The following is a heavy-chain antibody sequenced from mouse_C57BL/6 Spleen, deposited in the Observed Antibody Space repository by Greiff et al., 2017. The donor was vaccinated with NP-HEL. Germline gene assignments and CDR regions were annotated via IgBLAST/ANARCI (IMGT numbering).Heavy chain of an antibody. CDR2: ISSGGDYI. D-gene: IGHD1-1*01. CDR1: GFTFSSYA. V-gene: IGHV5-9-1*02. Sequence: EVKLVESGEGLVKPGGSLKLSCAASGFTFSSYAMSWVRQTPEKRLEWVAYISSGGDYIYYADTVKGRFTISRDNARNTLYLQMSSLKSEDTAMYYCTRDSRLDYGSGGFAYWGQGTLVTVSA. CDR3: TRDSRLDYGSGGFAY. J-gene: IGHJ3*01.